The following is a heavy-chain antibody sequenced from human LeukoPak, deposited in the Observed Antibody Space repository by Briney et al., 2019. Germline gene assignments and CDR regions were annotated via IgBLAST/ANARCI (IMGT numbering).Heavy chain of an antibody. V-gene: IGHV3-7*05. J-gene: IGHJ4*02. CDR1: GLTFSSYW. CDR2: IKQDGSEK. Sequence: PGGSLRLSCAASGLTFSSYWMSWVRQAPGKGLEWVANIKQDGSEKYYVDSVKGRFTISRDNAKNSLYLQMNSLRAEDTAVYYCARVGPSYYFDYWGQGTLVTVSS. CDR3: ARVGPSYYFDY.